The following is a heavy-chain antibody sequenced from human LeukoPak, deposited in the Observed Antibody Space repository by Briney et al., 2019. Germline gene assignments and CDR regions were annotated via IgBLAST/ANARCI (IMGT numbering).Heavy chain of an antibody. D-gene: IGHD3-10*01. Sequence: ASVKVSCKASGYTFTGYYMHWVRQAPGQGLEWMGWINPNSGGTNYAQKFQGRVTMTRDTSISTAYMELSRLRSDDTAVYYCARSDTTRVRGVITPLGYWGQGTLVTVSS. J-gene: IGHJ4*02. V-gene: IGHV1-2*02. CDR1: GYTFTGYY. CDR3: ARSDTTRVRGVITPLGY. CDR2: INPNSGGT.